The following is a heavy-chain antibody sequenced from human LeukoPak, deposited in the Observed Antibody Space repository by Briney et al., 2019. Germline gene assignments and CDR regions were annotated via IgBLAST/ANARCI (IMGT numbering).Heavy chain of an antibody. Sequence: TGGSLRLSCAASGFTFSSYAMSWVRQAAGKGLEWVSAISGSGGSTYYADSVKGRFTISRDNSKNTLYLQMNSLRAEDTAVYYCAKDLMIVVVITYFDYWGQGTLVTVSS. CDR2: ISGSGGST. CDR3: AKDLMIVVVITYFDY. V-gene: IGHV3-23*01. D-gene: IGHD3-22*01. J-gene: IGHJ4*02. CDR1: GFTFSSYA.